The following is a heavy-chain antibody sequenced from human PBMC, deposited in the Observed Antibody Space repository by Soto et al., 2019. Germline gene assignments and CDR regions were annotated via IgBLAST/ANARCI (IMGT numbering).Heavy chain of an antibody. CDR1: ADSFRNYY. CDR3: ARDEYCSGGSCYYYGMDV. CDR2: IYYSGST. Sequence: SETLSLTCTVSADSFRNYYWTWIRQPPGKGLEWIGFIYYSGSTTYNPSLKSRVTMSVDTSKNQFSLRLNSLTAADTAVYYCARDEYCSGGSCYYYGMDVWGQETTVTVSS. D-gene: IGHD2-15*01. V-gene: IGHV4-59*12. J-gene: IGHJ6*02.